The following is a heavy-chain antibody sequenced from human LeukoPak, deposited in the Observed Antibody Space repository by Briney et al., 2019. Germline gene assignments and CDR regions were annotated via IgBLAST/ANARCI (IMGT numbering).Heavy chain of an antibody. CDR1: GGTFSSYA. J-gene: IGHJ4*02. CDR2: IIPIFGTA. Sequence: SVKVSCKASGGTFSSYAISWLRQAPGQGLEWMGGIIPIFGTANYAQKFQGRVTITADESTSTAYMELRSLRSDDTAVYYCARDPGDGYCTGGSCHYFDYWGQGTLVTVSS. CDR3: ARDPGDGYCTGGSCHYFDY. D-gene: IGHD2-15*01. V-gene: IGHV1-69*01.